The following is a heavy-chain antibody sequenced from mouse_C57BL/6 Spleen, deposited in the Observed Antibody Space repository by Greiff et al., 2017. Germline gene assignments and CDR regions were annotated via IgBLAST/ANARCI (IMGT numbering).Heavy chain of an antibody. D-gene: IGHD1-1*01. V-gene: IGHV1-64*01. CDR2: IHPNSGST. Sequence: QVQLQQPGAELVKPGASVKLSCKASGYTFTSYWMHWVQQRPGQGLEWIGMIHPNSGSTNYNEKFKSKATLTVDKSSSTAYMQLSSLTSEDSAVYYCARRGITTVGYAMDYWGQGTSVTVSS. CDR1: GYTFTSYW. J-gene: IGHJ4*01. CDR3: ARRGITTVGYAMDY.